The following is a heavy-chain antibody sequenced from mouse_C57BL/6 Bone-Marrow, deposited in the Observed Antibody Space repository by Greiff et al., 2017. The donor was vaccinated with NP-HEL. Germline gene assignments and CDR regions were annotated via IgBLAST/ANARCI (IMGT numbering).Heavy chain of an antibody. CDR3: AAPSNYYAMDY. D-gene: IGHD2-10*02. CDR1: GFSLTSYG. Sequence: VRLVESGPGLVAPSHCLSITCTVSGFSLTSYGVSWVRQPPGKGLEWLGVIWGDGSTNYHSALISRLSISKDNSKSQVFLKLNSLQTDDTATYYCAAPSNYYAMDYWGQGTSVTVSS. V-gene: IGHV2-3*01. CDR2: IWGDGST. J-gene: IGHJ4*01.